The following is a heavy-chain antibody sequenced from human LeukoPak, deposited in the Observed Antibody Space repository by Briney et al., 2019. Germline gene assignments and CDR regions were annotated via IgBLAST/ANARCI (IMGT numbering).Heavy chain of an antibody. Sequence: GGSLRLSCAASGFTFSSHSMNWVRQAPGKGLEWVSYISSISSTKYYADSVKGRFTISRDSVKNSLYLQMNSLRDEDTAVYYCARSTTVTTADYFTYGAQGTRVTVSS. CDR1: GFTFSSHS. CDR3: ARSTTVTTADYFTY. V-gene: IGHV3-48*02. J-gene: IGHJ4*02. D-gene: IGHD4-17*01. CDR2: ISSISSTK.